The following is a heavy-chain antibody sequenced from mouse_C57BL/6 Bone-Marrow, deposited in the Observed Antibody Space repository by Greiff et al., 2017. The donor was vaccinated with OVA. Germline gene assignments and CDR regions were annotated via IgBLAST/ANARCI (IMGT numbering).Heavy chain of an antibody. J-gene: IGHJ4*01. CDR3: ARYETGRGDY. D-gene: IGHD4-1*01. V-gene: IGHV1-58*01. CDR2: IYIGNGYT. Sequence: EVKLVESGAELVRPGSSVKMSCKTSGYTFTSYGINWVKQRPGQGLEWIGYIYIGNGYTEYNEKFKGKATLTSDKSSSTAYMQLISLTSEDSAIFFCARYETGRGDYWGQGTSVTVSS. CDR1: GYTFTSYG.